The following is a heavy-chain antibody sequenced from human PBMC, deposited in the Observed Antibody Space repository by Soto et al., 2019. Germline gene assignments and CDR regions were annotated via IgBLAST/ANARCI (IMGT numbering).Heavy chain of an antibody. D-gene: IGHD1-7*01. CDR1: GYTLTELF. Sequence: QVQLVQSGAEVKKPGASVKVSCKVSGYTLTELFMHWVRQAPGKGLEWMGGFDPEDGETIYAQKFQGRVTMTKNTSTDTAYRVLSSKRSEDTAVNYCALLLYENYWYYFDSWGQGPLVTVSA. V-gene: IGHV1-24*01. CDR3: ALLLYENYWYYFDS. J-gene: IGHJ4*02. CDR2: FDPEDGET.